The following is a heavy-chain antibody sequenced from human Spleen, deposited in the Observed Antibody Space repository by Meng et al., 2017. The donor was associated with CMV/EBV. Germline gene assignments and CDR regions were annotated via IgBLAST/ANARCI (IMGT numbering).Heavy chain of an antibody. V-gene: IGHV3-9*01. CDR1: GFTFDDYA. CDR3: AKGAGADN. Sequence: LSLTCAASGFTFDDYAMHWVRQAPGKGLEWVSGISWNSGSIGYADSVKGRFTISRDNAKNSLYLQMNSLRAEDTALYYCAKGAGADNWGQGTLVTVSS. CDR2: ISWNSGSI. J-gene: IGHJ4*02. D-gene: IGHD6-19*01.